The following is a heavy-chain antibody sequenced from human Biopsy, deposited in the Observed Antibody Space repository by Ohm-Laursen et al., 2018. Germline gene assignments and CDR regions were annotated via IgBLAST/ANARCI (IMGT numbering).Heavy chain of an antibody. Sequence: ASVKVSCKVSGYTLNELSMHWVRQVPGKGLEWMGGFAPENGKTVYAQNFQARVSLTEDTSTATAYMELRSLRSEDTAVYYCAADINVWNVNYWGQGTQVTVSS. CDR2: FAPENGKT. V-gene: IGHV1-24*01. CDR1: GYTLNELS. D-gene: IGHD1-1*01. J-gene: IGHJ4*02. CDR3: AADINVWNVNY.